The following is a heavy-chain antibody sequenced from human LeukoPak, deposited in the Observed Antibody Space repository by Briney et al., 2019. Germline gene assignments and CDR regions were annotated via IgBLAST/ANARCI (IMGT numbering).Heavy chain of an antibody. Sequence: GASVKVSCKASGYTFTGYYMHWVRQAPGQGLEWMGWIYPNSGGTTYAQKFQGRVTMTRDTSISTAYMELSSLRSDDTALYYCAREFGVPAAYDGGFDPWGQGTLVTVSS. CDR3: AREFGVPAAYDGGFDP. J-gene: IGHJ5*02. D-gene: IGHD2-2*01. CDR2: IYPNSGGT. V-gene: IGHV1-2*02. CDR1: GYTFTGYY.